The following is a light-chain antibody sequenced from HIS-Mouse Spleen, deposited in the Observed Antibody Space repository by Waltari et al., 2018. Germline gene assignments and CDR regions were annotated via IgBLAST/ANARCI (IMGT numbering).Light chain of an antibody. J-gene: IGKJ1*01. CDR3: QQYGSSRWT. CDR2: GAS. Sequence: EIVLTQSPGTLSLSPGERATLSCRASQSVSSSYLAWYQQKHGQAPRLLSYGASSRATGNPARFSGSGSGTDFTLTISRLEPEDFAVYYCQQYGSSRWTFGQGTKVEIK. V-gene: IGKV3-20*01. CDR1: QSVSSSY.